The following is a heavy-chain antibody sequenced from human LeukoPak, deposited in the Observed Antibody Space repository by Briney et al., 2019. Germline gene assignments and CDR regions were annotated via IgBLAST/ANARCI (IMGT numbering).Heavy chain of an antibody. CDR3: AKVPTSFYTASWGFDN. CDR2: ISGSESST. J-gene: IGHJ4*02. CDR1: GFTFSSYA. V-gene: IGHV3-23*01. Sequence: GGSLRLSCAASGFTFSSYAMSWVRQAPGKGLEWVSAISGSESSTYYADSVRGRFTISRDNSKNSLYLQMNSLRSEDTAVYYCAKVPTSFYTASWGFDNWGQGTLVTVSS. D-gene: IGHD5-18*01.